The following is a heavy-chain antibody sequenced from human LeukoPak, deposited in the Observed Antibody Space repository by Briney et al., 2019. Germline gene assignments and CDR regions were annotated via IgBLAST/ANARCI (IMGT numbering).Heavy chain of an antibody. V-gene: IGHV1-69*05. Sequence: ASVKVSCKASGGTFSSYAISWVRQAPGQGLEWMGGIIPIFGTANYAQKFQGRVTITTDESTSTAYMELGSLRSEDTAVYYCAREANHYYDSSGSHFDYWGQGTLVTVSS. CDR3: AREANHYYDSSGSHFDY. CDR1: GGTFSSYA. D-gene: IGHD3-22*01. CDR2: IIPIFGTA. J-gene: IGHJ4*02.